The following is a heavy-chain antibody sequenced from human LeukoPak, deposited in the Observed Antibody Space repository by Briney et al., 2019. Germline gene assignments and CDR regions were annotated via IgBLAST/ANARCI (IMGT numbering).Heavy chain of an antibody. CDR2: ISYDGSNK. D-gene: IGHD1-14*01. J-gene: IGHJ4*02. Sequence: GGSLRLSCAASGFTFSSYGMHWVRQAPGKGLEWVAVISYDGSNKYYADSVKGRFTISRDNSKNTLYLQMNSLRAEDTAVYYCARSFTGNGNFLGQGTPGTGSS. CDR3: ARSFTGNGNF. CDR1: GFTFSSYG. V-gene: IGHV3-30*03.